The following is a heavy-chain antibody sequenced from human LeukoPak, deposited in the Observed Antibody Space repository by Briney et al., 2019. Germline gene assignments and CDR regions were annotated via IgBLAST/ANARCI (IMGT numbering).Heavy chain of an antibody. J-gene: IGHJ4*02. CDR2: IIPIFGTA. D-gene: IGHD1-26*01. CDR1: GGTFSSYA. CDR3: ARSTDLIVGATYFDY. Sequence: SVKVSCKASGGTFSSYAISWVRQAPGQGLEWMGGIIPIFGTANYAQKFQGRVTITADESTSTAYMELSSLGSEDTAVYYCARSTDLIVGATYFDYWGQGTLVTVSS. V-gene: IGHV1-69*13.